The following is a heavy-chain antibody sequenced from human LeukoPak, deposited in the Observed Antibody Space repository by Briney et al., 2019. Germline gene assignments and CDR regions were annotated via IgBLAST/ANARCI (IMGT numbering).Heavy chain of an antibody. D-gene: IGHD2-15*01. J-gene: IGHJ3*02. CDR3: ARHTSWSRAFDI. V-gene: IGHV4-39*01. CDR2: IYYSGST. Sequence: SETLSLTCTVSGGSISSSSYYWGWVRQPPGKGLEWIGSIYYSGSTYYNPSLKSRVTISVDTSKNQFSLKLSSVTAADTAVYYCARHTSWSRAFDIWGQGTMVTVSS. CDR1: GGSISSSSYY.